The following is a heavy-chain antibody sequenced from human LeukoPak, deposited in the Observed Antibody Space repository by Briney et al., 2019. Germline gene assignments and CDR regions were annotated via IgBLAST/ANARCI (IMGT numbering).Heavy chain of an antibody. CDR1: GFTFSSYT. J-gene: IGHJ4*02. V-gene: IGHV3-21*01. CDR2: ITSSSIYI. Sequence: GGSLRLSCAASGFTFSSYTMNWVRQAPGKGLEWVSSITSSSIYIYYADSVKGRFTISRDNAKNSLSLQLNSLRAEDTAVYYCAKDESVAGPTMRYWGQGTLVTVSS. CDR3: AKDESVAGPTMRY. D-gene: IGHD6-19*01.